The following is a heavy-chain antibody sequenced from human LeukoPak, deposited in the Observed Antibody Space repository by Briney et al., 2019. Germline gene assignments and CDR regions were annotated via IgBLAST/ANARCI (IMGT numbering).Heavy chain of an antibody. CDR3: ARSGFSNTFPLDN. J-gene: IGHJ4*02. Sequence: ASVKVSCKASGYTFTSYDINWVRQATGQGLEWMGWMNPDSGNTGYAQKFQGRVTMTRDTSISTAYMELSSLRSEDTAVYYCARSGFSNTFPLDNWGQGTLVTVSS. D-gene: IGHD2/OR15-2a*01. CDR1: GYTFTSYD. V-gene: IGHV1-8*01. CDR2: MNPDSGNT.